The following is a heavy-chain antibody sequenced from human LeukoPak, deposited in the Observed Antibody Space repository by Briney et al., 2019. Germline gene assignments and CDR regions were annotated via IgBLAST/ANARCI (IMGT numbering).Heavy chain of an antibody. V-gene: IGHV1-18*01. CDR3: ARERNYLLDTRITMVRGVIITGSWFDP. D-gene: IGHD3-10*01. J-gene: IGHJ5*02. Sequence: GASVKVSCKASGYTFTSYGISWVRQAPGQGLEWMGWISAYNGNTNYAQKLQGRVTMTTDTSTSTAYMELRSLRSDDTAVYYCARERNYLLDTRITMVRGVIITGSWFDPWGQGTLVTVSS. CDR1: GYTFTSYG. CDR2: ISAYNGNT.